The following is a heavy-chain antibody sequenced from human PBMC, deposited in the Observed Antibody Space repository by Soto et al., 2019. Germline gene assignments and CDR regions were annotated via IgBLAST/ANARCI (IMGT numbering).Heavy chain of an antibody. CDR2: IWYDGSNK. CDR1: GFTFSSYG. V-gene: IGHV3-33*01. Sequence: QVQLVESGGGVVQPGRSLRLSCAASGFTFSSYGMHWVRQAPGKGLEWVAVIWYDGSNKYYADSVKGRITISRDNSNNTLYLQMNSLRAEDTAVYYCARDVGTMIVVGPFHVWGQGTTVTVSS. J-gene: IGHJ6*02. CDR3: ARDVGTMIVVGPFHV. D-gene: IGHD3-22*01.